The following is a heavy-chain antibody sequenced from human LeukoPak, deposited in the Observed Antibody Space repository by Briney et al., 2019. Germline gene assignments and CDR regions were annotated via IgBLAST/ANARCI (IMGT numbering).Heavy chain of an antibody. D-gene: IGHD3-3*01. CDR2: IKQDGSEK. J-gene: IGHJ4*02. Sequence: PGGSLRLSCAASGFTFSSYWMSWVRQAPGKGLEWVANIKQDGSEKYYVDSVKGLFTASRDNAKNSLYLQMNSLRAEDTAVYYCARVFDFWSGYYRDSWGQGTLVTVSS. V-gene: IGHV3-7*04. CDR1: GFTFSSYW. CDR3: ARVFDFWSGYYRDS.